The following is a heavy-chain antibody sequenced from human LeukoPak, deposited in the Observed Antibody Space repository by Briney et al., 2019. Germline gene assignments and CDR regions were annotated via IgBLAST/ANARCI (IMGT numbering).Heavy chain of an antibody. Sequence: GGSLRLSCAASGFTFSSYSMNWVRQAPGKGLEWVSSISSSSSYIYYADSVKGRFTISRDNSKNTLYLQMNSLRAEDTAVYYCAKDPRGGNSVYVYWGQGTLVTVSS. CDR2: ISSSSSYI. V-gene: IGHV3-21*04. CDR1: GFTFSSYS. CDR3: AKDPRGGNSVYVY. J-gene: IGHJ4*02. D-gene: IGHD4-23*01.